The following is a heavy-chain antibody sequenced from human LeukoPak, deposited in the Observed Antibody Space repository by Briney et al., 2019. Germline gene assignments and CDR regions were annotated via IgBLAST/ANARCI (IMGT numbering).Heavy chain of an antibody. V-gene: IGHV4-38-2*02. CDR2: IYHSGST. CDR1: GYSISSGYY. D-gene: IGHD6-19*01. J-gene: IGHJ3*02. Sequence: SETLSLTCTVSGYSISSGYYWGWIRQPPGKGLEWIGSIYHSGSTYYNPSLKSRVTISVDTSKNQFSLKLSSVTAADTAVYYCARAISSGWYDAFDIWGQGTMVTVSS. CDR3: ARAISSGWYDAFDI.